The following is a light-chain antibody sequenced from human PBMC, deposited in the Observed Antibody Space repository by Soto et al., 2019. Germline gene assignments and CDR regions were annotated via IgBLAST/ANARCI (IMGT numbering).Light chain of an antibody. CDR2: KDD. V-gene: IGLV6-57*04. J-gene: IGLJ3*02. CDR1: SGSIASDY. Sequence: NFMLTQPHSVSESPGKTVTISCTRSSGSIASDYVQWYQQRPGSAPSTVIYKDDQRPSGVPDRFSGAIDSSSNSASLTISGLQTEDEADYYCQSYDSNDQVFGGGTKLT. CDR3: QSYDSNDQV.